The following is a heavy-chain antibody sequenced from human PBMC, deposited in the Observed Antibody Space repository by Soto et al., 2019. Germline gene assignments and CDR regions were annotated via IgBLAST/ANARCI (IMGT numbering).Heavy chain of an antibody. V-gene: IGHV4-34*01. J-gene: IGHJ6*02. CDR2: INHRGSI. CDR3: ARVSRMRIPAASGRDYYYHGLDV. D-gene: IGHD2-15*01. Sequence: QVQLQQWGAGLLKPSETLSLNCAVYGGSFSGYYWSWIRQPPGKGLEWIGEINHRGSINYNPSLKSRVTMSVETSKNQFSLKLNSVTAAYTAVFYCARVSRMRIPAASGRDYYYHGLDVWGQGTAVTVSS. CDR1: GGSFSGYY.